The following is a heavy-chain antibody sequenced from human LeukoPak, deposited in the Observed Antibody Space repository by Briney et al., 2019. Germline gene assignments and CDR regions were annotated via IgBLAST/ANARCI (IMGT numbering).Heavy chain of an antibody. Sequence: GGSLRLSCAASGFTFSSYSMNWVRQAPGKGLEWVSSISSSSSYIYYADSVKGRFTISRDNAKNSLYLQMNSLRAEDTAVYYCARHPTRPGIAAAGTDHWGQGTVVTVSS. D-gene: IGHD6-13*01. CDR3: ARHPTRPGIAAAGTDH. CDR2: ISSSSSYI. V-gene: IGHV3-21*01. CDR1: GFTFSSYS. J-gene: IGHJ4*02.